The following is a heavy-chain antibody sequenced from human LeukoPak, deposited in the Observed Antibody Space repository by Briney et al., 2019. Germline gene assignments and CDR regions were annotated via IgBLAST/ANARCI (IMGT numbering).Heavy chain of an antibody. Sequence: SGGSLRLSCAASGFTFNTYTMNWVRQAPGKGLEWVSYISGSSGIIDYADSVRGRFTISRDNAKNSLYLQMNSLRAEDTAVYYCASRHTSTWEYFDYWGQGTLVTVSS. CDR1: GFTFNTYT. J-gene: IGHJ4*02. CDR3: ASRHTSTWEYFDY. V-gene: IGHV3-48*01. D-gene: IGHD6-13*01. CDR2: ISGSSGII.